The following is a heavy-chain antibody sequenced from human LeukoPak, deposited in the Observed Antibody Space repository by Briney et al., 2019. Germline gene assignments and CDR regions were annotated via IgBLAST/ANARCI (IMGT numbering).Heavy chain of an antibody. D-gene: IGHD3-22*01. CDR1: GFTFSSYA. CDR3: ARAPTYYYDSSGPFDY. V-gene: IGHV3-23*01. Sequence: GGSLRLSCAASGFTFSSYAMSWVRQAPGKGLEWVSAISDSGGSTYYADSVTGRFTISRDNSKNTLYLQMNSLRAEDTAVYYCARAPTYYYDSSGPFDYWGQGTLVTVSS. CDR2: ISDSGGST. J-gene: IGHJ4*02.